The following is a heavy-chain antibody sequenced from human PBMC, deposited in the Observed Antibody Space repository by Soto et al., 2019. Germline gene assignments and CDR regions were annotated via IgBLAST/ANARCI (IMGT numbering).Heavy chain of an antibody. D-gene: IGHD2-2*01. CDR2: IYHSGST. Sequence: PSETLSLTCAVSGGSISSGGYSWSWIRQPPGKGLEWIGYIYHSGSTYYNPSLKSRVTISVDRSKNQFSLKLSSVTAADTAVYYCARFIGNQLLQTTANWFDPWGQGTLVTV. CDR1: GGSISSGGYS. V-gene: IGHV4-30-2*01. CDR3: ARFIGNQLLQTTANWFDP. J-gene: IGHJ5*02.